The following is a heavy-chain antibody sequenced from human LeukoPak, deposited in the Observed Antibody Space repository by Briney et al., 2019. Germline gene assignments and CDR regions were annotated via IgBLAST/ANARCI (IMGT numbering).Heavy chain of an antibody. CDR1: GFTFSSYW. V-gene: IGHV3-72*01. J-gene: IGHJ4*02. Sequence: GGSLRLSCAASGFTFSSYWMSWVRQAPGKGLEWVGRSRNRAKSYTTDYAASVKGRFTISRDDSKSTLYLQMNSLETEDTAVYYCSRDATGDHWGQGTLVSVSS. CDR3: SRDATGDH. CDR2: SRNRAKSYTT.